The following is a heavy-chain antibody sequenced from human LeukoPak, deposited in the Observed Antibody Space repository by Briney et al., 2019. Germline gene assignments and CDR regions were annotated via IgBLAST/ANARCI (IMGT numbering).Heavy chain of an antibody. CDR1: GYTFTSYG. J-gene: IGHJ4*02. CDR3: ATGYYYDSTILDYFDY. CDR2: ISAYNGNT. D-gene: IGHD3-22*01. Sequence: ASVKVSCKASGYTFTSYGISWVRQAPGQGLEWMGWISAYNGNTNYAQKLQGRVTMTTDTSTSTAYMELRSLRSDDTAVYYCATGYYYDSTILDYFDYWGQGTLVTVSS. V-gene: IGHV1-18*01.